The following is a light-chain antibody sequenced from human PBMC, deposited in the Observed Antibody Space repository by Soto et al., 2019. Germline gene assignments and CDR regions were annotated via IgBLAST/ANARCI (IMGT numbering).Light chain of an antibody. CDR3: QQYNNWPRT. Sequence: EIVMTQSPATLSVSQGEKATISCRASQRVSSNLAWHQQKPGQAHRLLIYAYTRATGIPARFSGSGSGTEFSLTFSSLQSEDFAVYYCQQYNNWPRTFGQGTKVDIK. CDR2: AY. CDR1: QRVSSN. V-gene: IGKV3-15*01. J-gene: IGKJ1*01.